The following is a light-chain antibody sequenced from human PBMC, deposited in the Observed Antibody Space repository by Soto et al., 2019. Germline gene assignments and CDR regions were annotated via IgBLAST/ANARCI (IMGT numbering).Light chain of an antibody. CDR2: NDN. Sequence: QSVLSQPPSASGTPGQRVTISCSGSSSNIESHTVSWYQQVPGTAPKLLIYNDNLRPSGVPDRFSGSKSGTSVSLAISGLRSDDEATYYCASWDDTLDAQVFGGGTKLTVL. CDR1: SSNIESHT. CDR3: ASWDDTLDAQV. V-gene: IGLV1-44*01. J-gene: IGLJ3*02.